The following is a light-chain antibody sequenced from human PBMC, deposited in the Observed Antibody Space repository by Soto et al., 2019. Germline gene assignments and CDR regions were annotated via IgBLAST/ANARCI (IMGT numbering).Light chain of an antibody. J-gene: IGKJ1*01. CDR2: GAG. Sequence: EIVLTQTPGTLSLSPGERATLFCRASQPVNNNFLAWYQQKPGQAPRLLTYGAGSRATGIPDRFSGSGSGTDFTLTISRLEPEDFAVFYCQQYGSLPPTFGQGTKVDIK. CDR1: QPVNNNF. CDR3: QQYGSLPPT. V-gene: IGKV3-20*01.